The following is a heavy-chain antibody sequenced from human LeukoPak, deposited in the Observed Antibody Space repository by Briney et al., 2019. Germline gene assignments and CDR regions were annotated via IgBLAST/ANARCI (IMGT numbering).Heavy chain of an antibody. Sequence: GGSLRLSCAASGFSLGDYGMSWVRQVPGKGLEWVSGLNWNGHRTGYADSVKGRFTISRDNAKNSLYLQMNSLRDEDTALYYCARGGYCSNGVCSDYYMDVWGKGTTVTVSS. D-gene: IGHD2-8*01. CDR2: LNWNGHRT. CDR1: GFSLGDYG. J-gene: IGHJ6*03. CDR3: ARGGYCSNGVCSDYYMDV. V-gene: IGHV3-20*04.